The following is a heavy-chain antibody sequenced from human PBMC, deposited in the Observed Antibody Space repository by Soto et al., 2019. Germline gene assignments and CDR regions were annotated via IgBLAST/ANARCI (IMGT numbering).Heavy chain of an antibody. J-gene: IGHJ6*02. CDR1: GYSFSIYW. V-gene: IGHV5-51*01. Sequence: PGESLKISCKGSGYSFSIYWVAWVRQMPGKGLEWMGFIYPDDSDTRYSPSFQGQVTISADKSVSSAYLQWSTLKASDTAMYYCVRLNVDGYEVVTSVRYMDVWGQGTTVTRLL. CDR3: VRLNVDGYEVVTSVRYMDV. CDR2: IYPDDSDT. D-gene: IGHD3-22*01.